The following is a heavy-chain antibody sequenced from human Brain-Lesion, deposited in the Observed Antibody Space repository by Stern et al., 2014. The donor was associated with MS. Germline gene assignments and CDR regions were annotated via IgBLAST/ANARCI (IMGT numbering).Heavy chain of an antibody. CDR2: IYYVGTP. V-gene: IGHV4-39*01. Sequence: QVQLQESGPGLVKPSETLSLTCTVSGGSISSSSYYWGWIRQPPGKGLEWIGSIYYVGTPYYTPSPKGRVTIPMDPSKTHFSLRLSSVTAADTAVYFCAKLWLGELPESPFDYWGQGTLVTVSS. D-gene: IGHD3-10*01. J-gene: IGHJ4*02. CDR3: AKLWLGELPESPFDY. CDR1: GGSISSSSYY.